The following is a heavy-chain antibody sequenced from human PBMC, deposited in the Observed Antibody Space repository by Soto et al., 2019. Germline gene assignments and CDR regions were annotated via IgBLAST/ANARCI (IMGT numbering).Heavy chain of an antibody. CDR1: GGSISSYY. D-gene: IGHD3-3*01. Sequence: SETLSLTCTVSGGSISSYYWSWIRQPPGKGLEWIGYIYYSGSTNYNPPLKSRVTISVDTSKNQFSLKLSSVTAADTAVYYCARDRHKYYDFWSGYYSYYGMDVWGQGTTVTVSS. CDR3: ARDRHKYYDFWSGYYSYYGMDV. V-gene: IGHV4-59*01. J-gene: IGHJ6*02. CDR2: IYYSGST.